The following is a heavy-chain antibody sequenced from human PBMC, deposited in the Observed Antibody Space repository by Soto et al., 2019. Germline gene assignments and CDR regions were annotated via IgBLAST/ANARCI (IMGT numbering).Heavy chain of an antibody. CDR2: IYYSGSA. CDR3: ARATYYSDTGGSPPLDY. CDR1: GGSIRSSDYY. J-gene: IGHJ4*02. D-gene: IGHD3-22*01. V-gene: IGHV4-30-4*01. Sequence: QMQLQESGPGLVKPSQTLSLTCTVSGGSIRSSDYYWTWIRQPPGKGLEWIGYIYYSGSANYNPSPESRGAITVDTSTNQFSLKLNSVTTADTAVYFCARATYYSDTGGSPPLDYWGQGTLVTVSS.